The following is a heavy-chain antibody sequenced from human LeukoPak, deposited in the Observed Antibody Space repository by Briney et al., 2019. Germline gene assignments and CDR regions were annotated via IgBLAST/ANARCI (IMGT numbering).Heavy chain of an antibody. J-gene: IGHJ6*03. V-gene: IGHV1-69*05. CDR1: GGTFSSYA. CDR3: ASTYGGGYYYYYMDV. Sequence: GASVKVSCKASGGTFSSYAISWVRQAPGHGLEWMGRIIPIFGTANYAQKLQGRVTITTDESTSTAYMELSSLRSEETAVYYCASTYGGGYYYYYMDVWGKGTTVTVSS. D-gene: IGHD2/OR15-2a*01. CDR2: IIPIFGTA.